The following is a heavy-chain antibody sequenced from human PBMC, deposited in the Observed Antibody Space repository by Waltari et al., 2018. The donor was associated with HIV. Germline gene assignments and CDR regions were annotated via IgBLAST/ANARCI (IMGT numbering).Heavy chain of an antibody. CDR1: GGSLRSSGYY. V-gene: IGHV4-39*01. J-gene: IGHJ4*02. CDR3: ARQSYSGTFYYFEN. Sequence: LQLQESGPGLVKPSETLSVTCSVSGGSLRSSGYYWGWVRQAPGKGLDWIGTTYYIGTTYYNPSRKSRVSMSMDTSKNQFSLKMNSVIAADTAIFFCARQSYSGTFYYFENWGPGMLVTVSS. D-gene: IGHD1-26*01. CDR2: TYYIGTT.